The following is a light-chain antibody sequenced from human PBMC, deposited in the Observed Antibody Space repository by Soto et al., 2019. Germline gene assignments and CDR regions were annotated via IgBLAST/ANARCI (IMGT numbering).Light chain of an antibody. CDR3: SSYTSSSTYV. V-gene: IGLV2-14*01. CDR1: SSDVGGYNY. Sequence: QSALTQPASVSGSPGQSITISCTGTSSDVGGYNYVSWYQQQPGKAPKLMIYDVSNRPSGVSNRFSGSKSGNTASLTISWLQAEDEADYYCSSYTSSSTYVFGTGTKVTVL. J-gene: IGLJ1*01. CDR2: DVS.